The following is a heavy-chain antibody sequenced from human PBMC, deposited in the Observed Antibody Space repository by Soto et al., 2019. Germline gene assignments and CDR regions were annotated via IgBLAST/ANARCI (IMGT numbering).Heavy chain of an antibody. CDR3: ARGGGDTYFDY. J-gene: IGHJ4*02. V-gene: IGHV3-23*01. CDR1: GLTISTFA. Sequence: EVQLLESGGGLVQPGGALRLACAASGLTISTFAMSWVRQATGKGLEWVPALSVSGGSTYYADSVKGRFTIARDNSKSTVYHQMNSPRAEDTDVYYCARGGGDTYFDYWGQGTLVTVSS. D-gene: IGHD2-21*02. CDR2: LSVSGGST.